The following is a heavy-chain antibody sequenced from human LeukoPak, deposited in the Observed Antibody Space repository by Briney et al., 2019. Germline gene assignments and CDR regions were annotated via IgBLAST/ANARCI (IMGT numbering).Heavy chain of an antibody. J-gene: IGHJ4*02. D-gene: IGHD6-19*01. CDR3: ATGRASSGWYSDY. V-gene: IGHV3-53*05. Sequence: GGSLRLSCAASGFTVSSNYMSWVRQAPGKGLEWVSVIYSGGSTYYADSVKGRFTISRDNSKNTLYLQMNSLRSEDTAVYYCATGRASSGWYSDYWGQGTLVTVSS. CDR1: GFTVSSNY. CDR2: IYSGGST.